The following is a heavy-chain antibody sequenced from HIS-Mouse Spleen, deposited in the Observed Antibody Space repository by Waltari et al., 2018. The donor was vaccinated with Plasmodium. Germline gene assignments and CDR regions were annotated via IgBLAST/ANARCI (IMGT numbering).Heavy chain of an antibody. CDR1: GFTFSSYS. CDR3: ARDRSAAALLGY. Sequence: EVQLVESGGGLVKPGGSLRLSCAASGFTFSSYSMNWVRQAPGKGREWVSSISRSSSYIYYADSVKGRFTISRDNAKNSLYLQMNSLRAEDTAVYYCARDRSAAALLGYWGQGTLVTVSS. J-gene: IGHJ4*02. CDR2: ISRSSSYI. D-gene: IGHD6-13*01. V-gene: IGHV3-21*01.